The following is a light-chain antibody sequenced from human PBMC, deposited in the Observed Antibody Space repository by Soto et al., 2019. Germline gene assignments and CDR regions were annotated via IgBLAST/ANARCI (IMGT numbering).Light chain of an antibody. J-gene: IGLJ1*01. CDR1: SSNIGGNT. CDR3: AAWDDSLNGYV. Sequence: VLTQPTSASGTPGQRVTISFSGSSSNIGGNTVNWYQQLPGTAPKLLIYSNNQRPSGVPDRFSGSKSGTSASLTISGLQSEDEADYYCAAWDDSLNGYVFGTGTKVTVL. V-gene: IGLV1-44*01. CDR2: SNN.